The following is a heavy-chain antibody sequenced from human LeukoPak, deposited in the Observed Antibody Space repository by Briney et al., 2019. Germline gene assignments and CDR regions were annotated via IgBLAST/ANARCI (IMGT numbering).Heavy chain of an antibody. Sequence: PGGSLRLSCGAFGFTFSNSWMSWVRQAPGKGLEWVANIKRDGSETYYVDSVKGRFTISRDNAKNSLYLQMDSLRAEDTAVYYCARISTAVAGGDYWGQGTLVIVSP. J-gene: IGHJ4*02. CDR1: GFTFSNSW. CDR3: ARISTAVAGGDY. D-gene: IGHD6-19*01. CDR2: IKRDGSET. V-gene: IGHV3-7*01.